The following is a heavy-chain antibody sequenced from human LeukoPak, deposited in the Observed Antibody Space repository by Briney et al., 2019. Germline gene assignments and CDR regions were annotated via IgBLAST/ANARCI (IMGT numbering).Heavy chain of an antibody. V-gene: IGHV3-7*01. J-gene: IGHJ6*03. CDR2: IKDDGSRK. CDR3: ARGHRANAGYYCYMDV. CDR1: GFSLSGYW. D-gene: IGHD2-8*01. Sequence: GGSLRLSCAASGFSLSGYWMTWVRQAPGKGLEWVANIKDDGSRKHDVDSARGRFTISRDNAKNSLYLDMNSLRAEDTAVYYCARGHRANAGYYCYMDVWGKGTTVTVSS.